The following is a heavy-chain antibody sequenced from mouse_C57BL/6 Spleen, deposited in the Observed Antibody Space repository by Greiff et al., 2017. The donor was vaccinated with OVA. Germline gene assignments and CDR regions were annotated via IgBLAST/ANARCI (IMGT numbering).Heavy chain of an antibody. CDR2: ISSGGSYT. V-gene: IGHV5-6*01. CDR1: GFTFSSYG. Sequence: VQLKESGGDLVKPGGSLKLSCAASGFTFSSYGMSWVRQTPDKRLEWVATISSGGSYTYYPDSVKGRFTISRDNAKNTLYLQMSSLKSEDTAMYYCASPSYYSNYEDAMDYWGQGTSVTVSS. D-gene: IGHD2-5*01. CDR3: ASPSYYSNYEDAMDY. J-gene: IGHJ4*01.